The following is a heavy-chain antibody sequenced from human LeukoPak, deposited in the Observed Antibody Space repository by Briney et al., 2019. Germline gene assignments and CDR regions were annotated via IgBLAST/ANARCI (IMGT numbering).Heavy chain of an antibody. CDR2: IIPIFGTA. V-gene: IGHV1-69*13. J-gene: IGHJ3*02. CDR1: GGTFSSYA. CDR3: ATEYYYDSSGYAGASDI. Sequence: SVKVSCKASGGTFSSYAISWVRQAPGQGLEWMGGIIPIFGTANYAQKFQGRVTITADESTSTAYMELSSLRSEDTAVYYCATEYYYDSSGYAGASDIWGQGTMVTVSS. D-gene: IGHD3-22*01.